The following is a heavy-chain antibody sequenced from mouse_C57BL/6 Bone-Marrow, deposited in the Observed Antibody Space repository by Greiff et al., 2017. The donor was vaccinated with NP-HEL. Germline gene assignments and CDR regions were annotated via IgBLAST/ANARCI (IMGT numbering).Heavy chain of an antibody. CDR2: IYPGSGST. CDR1: GYTFTSYW. Sequence: QVQLQQPGAELVKPGASVKMSCKASGYTFTSYWITWVKQRPGQGLEWIGDIYPGSGSTNYNEKFKSKATLTVDTCSSTAYMQLSSLTSEDSAVYYCARCEGAMDYWGQGTSVTVSS. V-gene: IGHV1-55*01. CDR3: ARCEGAMDY. J-gene: IGHJ4*01.